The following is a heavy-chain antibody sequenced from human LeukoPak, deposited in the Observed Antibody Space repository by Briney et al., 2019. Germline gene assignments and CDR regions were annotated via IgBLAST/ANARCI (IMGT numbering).Heavy chain of an antibody. D-gene: IGHD3-10*01. CDR3: ACSTITQAFDI. J-gene: IGHJ3*02. Sequence: GGSLRLSCAASGFTFSSYSMNWVRQAPGKGLEWVSSTSSSSSYIYYADSVKGRFTISRDNAKNSLYLQMNSLRAEDTAVYYCACSTITQAFDIWGQGTMVTVSS. CDR1: GFTFSSYS. V-gene: IGHV3-21*01. CDR2: TSSSSSYI.